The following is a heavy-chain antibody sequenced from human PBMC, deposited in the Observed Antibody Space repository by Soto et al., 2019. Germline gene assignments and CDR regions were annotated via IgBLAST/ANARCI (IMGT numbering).Heavy chain of an antibody. CDR3: ARVLRYFDWDYAFDI. CDR1: GFTFRTYG. Sequence: GGSLRLSCAAPGFTFRTYGMHWVRQAPCKGLEWVAVIWNDGSTKYYADSVKGRFTISRDDSKNTLYLQMNSLRAEDTPVYYCARVLRYFDWDYAFDIWGQGTMVTVS. D-gene: IGHD3-9*01. CDR2: IWNDGSTK. J-gene: IGHJ3*02. V-gene: IGHV3-33*01.